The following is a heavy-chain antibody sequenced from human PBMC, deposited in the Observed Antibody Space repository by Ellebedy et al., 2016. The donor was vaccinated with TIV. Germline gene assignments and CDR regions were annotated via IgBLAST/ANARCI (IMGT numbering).Heavy chain of an antibody. D-gene: IGHD1-26*01. CDR2: ISWNSGSI. V-gene: IGHV3-9*01. CDR1: GFTFDDYA. J-gene: IGHJ5*02. Sequence: SLKISXAASGFTFDDYAMHWVRQAPGKGLEWVSGISWNSGSIGYADSVKGRFTISRDNAKNSLYLQMNSLRAEDTALYYCAKGTDQRVGYPFNPWGQGTLVTVSS. CDR3: AKGTDQRVGYPFNP.